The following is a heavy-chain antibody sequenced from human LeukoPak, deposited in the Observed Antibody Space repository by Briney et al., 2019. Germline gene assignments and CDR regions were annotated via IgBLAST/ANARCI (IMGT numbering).Heavy chain of an antibody. CDR2: IRYDGSNK. Sequence: GGSLRLSCAVSGFTFSSYGMHWVRQAPGKGLEWVAFIRYDGSNKYYADSVKGRFTISRDNSKNTLYLQMNSLRAEDTAVYYCAKDRIAVAGTPVSYFDYWGQGTLVTVSS. CDR1: GFTFSSYG. D-gene: IGHD6-19*01. V-gene: IGHV3-30*02. J-gene: IGHJ4*02. CDR3: AKDRIAVAGTPVSYFDY.